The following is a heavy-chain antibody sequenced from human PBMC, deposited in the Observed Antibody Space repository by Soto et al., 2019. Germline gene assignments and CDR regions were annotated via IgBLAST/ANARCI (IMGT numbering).Heavy chain of an antibody. CDR1: GYTFTSYG. CDR2: ISAYNGNT. CDR3: ARDRRDIVLVPAAWRAFDI. V-gene: IGHV1-18*01. D-gene: IGHD2-2*01. J-gene: IGHJ3*02. Sequence: QVQLVQSGAEVKKPGASVKVSCKASGYTFTSYGISWVRQAPGQGLEWMGWISAYNGNTNYAQKLQGRVTRTTETSTSTAYMELRSLRSDDTAVYYCARDRRDIVLVPAAWRAFDIWGQGTMVTVSS.